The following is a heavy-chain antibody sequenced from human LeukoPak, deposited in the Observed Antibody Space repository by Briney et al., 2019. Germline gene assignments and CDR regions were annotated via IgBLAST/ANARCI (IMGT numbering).Heavy chain of an antibody. V-gene: IGHV1-46*01. CDR3: ARDNSVGDIAWWFDP. D-gene: IGHD3-10*01. J-gene: IGHJ5*02. Sequence: ASVKVSCKASGYTFINNWMHWVRQAPGQGLEWVGLINPTGTGTLYAQKFQGRVTMTRDMSTSTDYMELSSLRSEDTAVYYCARDNSVGDIAWWFDPWGQGTLVTVSS. CDR2: INPTGTGT. CDR1: GYTFINNW.